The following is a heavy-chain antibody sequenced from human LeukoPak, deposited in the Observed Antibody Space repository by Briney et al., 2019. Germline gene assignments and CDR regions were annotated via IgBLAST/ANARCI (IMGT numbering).Heavy chain of an antibody. V-gene: IGHV4-34*01. CDR3: ARALVRATMVWYFDL. CDR2: ISHSGST. CDR1: GGSFSGYY. J-gene: IGHJ2*01. Sequence: SESLSLTCAVSGGSFSGYYWSWIRQPPGKGLEWIGEISHSGSTNYSPSLKSRVTISVDTSKNQFSLNLSSVTAADTAVYYCARALVRATMVWYFDLWGRGTLVTVSS. D-gene: IGHD5-12*01.